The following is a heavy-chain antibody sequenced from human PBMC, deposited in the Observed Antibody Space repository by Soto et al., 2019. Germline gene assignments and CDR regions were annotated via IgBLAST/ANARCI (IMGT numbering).Heavy chain of an antibody. J-gene: IGHJ6*02. V-gene: IGHV6-1*01. CDR2: TYYRSKWYN. CDR3: ARDGRGIVGATTHYYYGMDV. CDR1: GDSVSSNSAA. D-gene: IGHD1-26*01. Sequence: PSQTLSLTCAISGDSVSSNSAAWNWIRQSPSRGLEWLGRTYYRSKWYNDYAVSVKGRITINPDTSKNQFSLQLNSVTPEDTAVYYCARDGRGIVGATTHYYYGMDVWGQGTTVTVSS.